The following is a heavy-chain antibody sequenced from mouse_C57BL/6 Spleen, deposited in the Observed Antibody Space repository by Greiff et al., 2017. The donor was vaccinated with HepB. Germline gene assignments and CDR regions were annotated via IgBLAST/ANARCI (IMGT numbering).Heavy chain of an antibody. J-gene: IGHJ1*03. Sequence: QVQLQQSGPELVKPGASVKISCKASGYAFSSSWMNWVKQRPGKGLEWIGRIYPGDGDTNYNGKFKGKATLTADKSSSTAYMQLSSLTSEDSAVYFCAHYGSSPQRYFDVWGTGTTVTVSS. V-gene: IGHV1-82*01. CDR1: GYAFSSSW. CDR3: AHYGSSPQRYFDV. CDR2: IYPGDGDT. D-gene: IGHD1-1*01.